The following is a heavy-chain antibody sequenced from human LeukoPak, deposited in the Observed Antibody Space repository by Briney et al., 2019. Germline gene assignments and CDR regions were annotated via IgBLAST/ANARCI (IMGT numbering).Heavy chain of an antibody. J-gene: IGHJ3*02. CDR2: IYSGGST. CDR1: GFTVSSNY. Sequence: GGSLRLSCAASGFTVSSNYMSWVRQAPGKGLEWVSVIYSGGSTYYADSVKGRFTISRDNSKNTLYLQMNSLRAEDTAVYYCARARWDSSGQHNAFDIWGQGTMVTVSS. D-gene: IGHD3-22*01. V-gene: IGHV3-53*05. CDR3: ARARWDSSGQHNAFDI.